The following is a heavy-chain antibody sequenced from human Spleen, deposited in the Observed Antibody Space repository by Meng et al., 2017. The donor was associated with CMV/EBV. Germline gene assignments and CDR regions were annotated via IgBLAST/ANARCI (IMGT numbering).Heavy chain of an antibody. CDR3: ARPSRSTGYSSSWYSHAEYFQH. J-gene: IGHJ1*01. Sequence: YYTSWIRQAPGKGLEWVSYISSSGRTIYYADSVKGRFTISRDNAKNSLYLQMNSLRAEDTAVYYCARPSRSTGYSSSWYSHAEYFQHWGQGTLVTVSS. CDR1: YY. V-gene: IGHV3-11*04. D-gene: IGHD6-13*01. CDR2: ISSSGRTI.